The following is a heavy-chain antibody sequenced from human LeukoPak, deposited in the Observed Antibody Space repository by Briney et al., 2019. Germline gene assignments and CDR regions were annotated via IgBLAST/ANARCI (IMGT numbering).Heavy chain of an antibody. Sequence: PSETLSLTCSVSGGPFTGTTYYWAWIRQPPGKGLEWIGSVYYSGSTSYSPSLKSRVTISVDTSKNQFSLRLTSATAADTSVYSCARNVSAGYFEYWGQGTLVTVSS. CDR3: ARNVSAGYFEY. CDR1: GGPFTGTTYY. CDR2: VYYSGST. D-gene: IGHD2-8*01. V-gene: IGHV4-39*01. J-gene: IGHJ4*02.